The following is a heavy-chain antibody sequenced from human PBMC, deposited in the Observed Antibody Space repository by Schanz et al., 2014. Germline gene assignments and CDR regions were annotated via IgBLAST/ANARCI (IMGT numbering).Heavy chain of an antibody. Sequence: QVQLVQSWAEVKGPGASVKVSCKASGYSFTPFPIHWVRQAPGQGLEWMGWINTNTANPTYAQGFTGRFVYTLDASVTTAYLEISSLKAEDTAVYYCARGYSGYSHFDYWGQGALVTVSS. CDR2: INTNTANP. J-gene: IGHJ4*02. V-gene: IGHV7-4-1*02. CDR3: ARGYSGYSHFDY. CDR1: GYSFTPFP. D-gene: IGHD5-12*01.